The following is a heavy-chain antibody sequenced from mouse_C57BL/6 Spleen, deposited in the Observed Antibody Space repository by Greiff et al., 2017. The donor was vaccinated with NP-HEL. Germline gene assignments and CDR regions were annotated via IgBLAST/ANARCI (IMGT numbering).Heavy chain of an antibody. CDR2: INPSNGGT. Sequence: QLQQSGTELVKPGASVKLSCKASGYTFSSYWMHWVKQRPGQGLEWIGNINPSNGGTNYTEKFKSKATLTVDKSSSTAYMQLSRLTSEDAAVYSCARCDYYGSSEYFDVWGTGTTVTVSS. D-gene: IGHD1-1*01. J-gene: IGHJ1*03. CDR1: GYTFSSYW. V-gene: IGHV1-53*01. CDR3: ARCDYYGSSEYFDV.